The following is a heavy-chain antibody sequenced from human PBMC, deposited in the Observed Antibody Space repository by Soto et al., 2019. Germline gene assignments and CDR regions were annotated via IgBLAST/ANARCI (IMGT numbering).Heavy chain of an antibody. J-gene: IGHJ5*02. CDR3: GKVAASGYYTVDR. Sequence: EVQLVESGGMLVQPGGSLRLSCAASGFTLSTSSMNWVRQAPGKGLEWISYIRRHTSVTAYADSVKGRFTISRDSAKNSLYLQMDSLRVEDTAVYYCGKVAASGYYTVDRWGQGTLVTVSS. CDR2: IRRHTSVT. V-gene: IGHV3-48*01. D-gene: IGHD3-22*01. CDR1: GFTLSTSS.